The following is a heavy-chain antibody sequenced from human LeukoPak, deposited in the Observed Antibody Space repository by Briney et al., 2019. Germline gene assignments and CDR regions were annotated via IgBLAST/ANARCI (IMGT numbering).Heavy chain of an antibody. V-gene: IGHV3-23*01. CDR1: GFTLSSYG. CDR3: AKPPSTGGLFDY. CDR2: ITGSGGST. J-gene: IGHJ4*02. D-gene: IGHD7-27*01. Sequence: GGSLRLSCAASGFTLSSYGMSWVRQAPGKGLEWVSAITGSGGSTYYADSVKGRFTISRDNSKNTLYLQMNSLRAEDTAVYYCAKPPSTGGLFDYWGQGTLVTVSS.